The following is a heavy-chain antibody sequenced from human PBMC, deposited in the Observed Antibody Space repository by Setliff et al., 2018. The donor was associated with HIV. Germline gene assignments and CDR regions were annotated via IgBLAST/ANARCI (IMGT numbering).Heavy chain of an antibody. CDR3: AGGLVSQKVPFDP. V-gene: IGHV1-69*13. J-gene: IGHJ5*02. CDR1: GGTFTRNC. D-gene: IGHD1-1*01. Sequence: GASVKVSCKVSGGTFTRNCISWVRQAPGQGLEWMGGILPFFDTANYAQKFQGRVTITADESTSTVHMELSSLTSEDTAVYYCAGGLVSQKVPFDPWGQGTLVTVSS. CDR2: ILPFFDTA.